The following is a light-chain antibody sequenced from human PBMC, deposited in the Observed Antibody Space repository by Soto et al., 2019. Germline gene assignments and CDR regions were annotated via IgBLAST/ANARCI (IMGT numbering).Light chain of an antibody. V-gene: IGKV1-39*01. CDR1: QSIGTY. CDR3: QQSYSISPYT. Sequence: DIQMTQSPSSLSASVGDKVTITCRASQSIGTYLNWYQQKPGKAPKLLIFAASSLQSGVPSRFSGSGSGTHFTLTISDLQPEDFSTYFCQQSYSISPYTFGQGTKLGIK. J-gene: IGKJ2*01. CDR2: AAS.